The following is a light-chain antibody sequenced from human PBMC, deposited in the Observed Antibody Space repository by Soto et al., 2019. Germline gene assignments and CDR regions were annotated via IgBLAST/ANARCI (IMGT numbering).Light chain of an antibody. CDR2: AAS. V-gene: IGKV1-39*01. J-gene: IGKJ1*01. CDR3: QQTYSTPQT. CDR1: QSISSY. Sequence: DIQMTQSPSSLSASVGDRVTITCRASQSISSYLNWYQQKPGKAPKLLIYAASNLQSGVPSRFSGSGSGTDFTLTISSLHPEDFATYYCQQTYSTPQTFGQGTKVDNK.